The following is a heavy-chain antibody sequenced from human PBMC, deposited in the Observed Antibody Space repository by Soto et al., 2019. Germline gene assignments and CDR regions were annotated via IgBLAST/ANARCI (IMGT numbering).Heavy chain of an antibody. CDR1: GFTFTSYW. V-gene: IGHV5-51*01. CDR3: AKHEGYCSTTTCSNFDY. Sequence: GETLKISCKGSGFTFTSYWIAWVRQMPGKGLEWMGIIYPGDSDSSYSPSFQGQVTISADKSINTAYLHWSSLKASDTAIYYCAKHEGYCSTTTCSNFDYWGQGTLVTVSS. J-gene: IGHJ4*02. D-gene: IGHD2-2*01. CDR2: IYPGDSDS.